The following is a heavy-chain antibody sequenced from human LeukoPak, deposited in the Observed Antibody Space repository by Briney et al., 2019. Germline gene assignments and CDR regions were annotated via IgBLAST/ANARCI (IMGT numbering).Heavy chain of an antibody. J-gene: IGHJ4*02. V-gene: IGHV3-21*01. D-gene: IGHD3-10*01. CDR3: ARDHGTMVRGANFDY. Sequence: GGSLRLSCAASGFTFSSYSMNWVRQAPGKGLEWVSSISSSSSYIYYADSVKGRLTISRDNAKNSLYLQMNSLRAEDTAVYYCARDHGTMVRGANFDYWGQGTLVTVSS. CDR2: ISSSSSYI. CDR1: GFTFSSYS.